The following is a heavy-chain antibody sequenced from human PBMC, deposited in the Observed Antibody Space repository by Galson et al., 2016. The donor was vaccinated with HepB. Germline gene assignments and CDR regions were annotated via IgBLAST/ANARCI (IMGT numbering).Heavy chain of an antibody. CDR1: GFTISNYY. CDR3: ARWSAAWDY. J-gene: IGHJ4*02. CDR2: IQRDGTEK. V-gene: IGHV3-7*01. Sequence: SLRLSCAAYGFTISNYYMSWVRQAPGRGLEWVANIQRDGTEKYNADSVKGRFTISRDNAKNSLYLQISSLRAEDTALYYCARWSAAWDYWGQGIMVTVSS. D-gene: IGHD6-13*01.